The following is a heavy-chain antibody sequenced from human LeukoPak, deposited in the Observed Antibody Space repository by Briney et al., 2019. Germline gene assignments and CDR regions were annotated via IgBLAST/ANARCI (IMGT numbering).Heavy chain of an antibody. J-gene: IGHJ4*02. CDR1: GYTLTELS. D-gene: IGHD1-14*01. CDR2: FDPEDGET. V-gene: IGHV1-24*01. CDR3: ARDGQGAPRKQFEY. Sequence: ASVKVSCKVSGYTLTELSMHWVRQAPGKGLEWMGGFDPEDGETIYAQKFQGRVTMTEDTSTDTAYMELSSLRSEDTAVYYCARDGQGAPRKQFEYWGQGTLVTVPS.